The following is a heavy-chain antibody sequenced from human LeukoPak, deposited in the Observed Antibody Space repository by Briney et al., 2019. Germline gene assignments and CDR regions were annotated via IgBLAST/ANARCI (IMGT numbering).Heavy chain of an antibody. CDR1: GFIFPNAW. CDR2: IKNKNSGRTT. D-gene: IGHD3-16*01. V-gene: IGHV3-15*01. Sequence: GGSLRLSCAASGFIFPNAWMHWVRQAPGKGLEWVGRIKNKNSGRTTNYIAPVKGRFTISRDDSRNTLYLEMDSLKTDETAIYYCVTDGGLLPYYLTYWGQGTLVTVSS. CDR3: VTDGGLLPYYLTY. J-gene: IGHJ1*01.